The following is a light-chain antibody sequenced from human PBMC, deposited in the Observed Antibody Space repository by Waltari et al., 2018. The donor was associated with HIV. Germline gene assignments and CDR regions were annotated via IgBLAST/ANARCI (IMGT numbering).Light chain of an antibody. V-gene: IGKV3-15*01. J-gene: IGKJ5*01. CDR3: QQYDSWPPIT. CDR2: GIY. CDR1: QSVSTN. Sequence: EVVMTQSPDTLSVSPGQKATISCWASQSVSTNLARYQQKPGQAPRLLMYGIYVRATGVPARFSGSGSETDFTLTITSVQPEDFAVYYCQQYDSWPPITFGQGTRLEIK.